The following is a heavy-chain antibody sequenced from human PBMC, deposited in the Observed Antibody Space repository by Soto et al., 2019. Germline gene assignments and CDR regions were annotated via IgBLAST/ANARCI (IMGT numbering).Heavy chain of an antibody. Sequence: SVKVSCKASGGTFSSYTISWVRQAPGQGLEWMGRIIPILGIANYAQKFQGRVTITADKSTSTAYMELSSLRSEDTAVYYCARDNAVGAMVQQFDYWGQGTLVTVSS. CDR3: ARDNAVGAMVQQFDY. CDR1: GGTFSSYT. J-gene: IGHJ4*02. CDR2: IIPILGIA. D-gene: IGHD5-18*01. V-gene: IGHV1-69*04.